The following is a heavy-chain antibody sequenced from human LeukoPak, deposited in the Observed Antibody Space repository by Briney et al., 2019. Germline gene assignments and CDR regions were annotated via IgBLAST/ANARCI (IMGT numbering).Heavy chain of an antibody. J-gene: IGHJ4*02. V-gene: IGHV1-18*01. CDR2: ISAYNGNT. D-gene: IGHD6-19*01. CDR3: ARAAVGNGWHSDY. CDR1: GYTFTTYG. Sequence: GASVKVSCKISGYTFTTYGITWVRQARGQGLEWMGWISAYNGNTNYAQKLQGRVTTTTDTSTTTVYMELRSLRSDDTALYYCARAAVGNGWHSDYWGQGTLVTVSS.